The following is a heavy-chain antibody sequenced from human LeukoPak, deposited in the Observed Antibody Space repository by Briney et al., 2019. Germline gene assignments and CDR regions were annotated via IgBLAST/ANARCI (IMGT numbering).Heavy chain of an antibody. V-gene: IGHV3-21*01. CDR1: GFPFSSYS. CDR3: ARASSKQLSGYLPDGFDI. J-gene: IGHJ3*02. D-gene: IGHD3-9*01. CDR2: ISSRGTYV. Sequence: GGSLRLSCAASGFPFSSYSMNWVRQAPGKGLEWVSSISSRGTYVYYADSVEGRFTISRDNAKNSLSLQINSLRADDAAVYYSARASSKQLSGYLPDGFDIWGQGTMVTVSS.